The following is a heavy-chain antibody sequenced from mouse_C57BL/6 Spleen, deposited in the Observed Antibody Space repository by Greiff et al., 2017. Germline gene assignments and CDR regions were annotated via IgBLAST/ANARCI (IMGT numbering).Heavy chain of an antibody. Sequence: VQLQQSGPELVKPGASVKISCKASGYAFSSSWMTWVQQRPGKGLEWIGRIYPGAGDTNYNGKFKGKATLTADKASSTAYMQLSGLTSEDSAVYFSARCGNSYAMDYWGQGTSVTVSS. CDR2: IYPGAGDT. J-gene: IGHJ4*01. V-gene: IGHV1-82*01. CDR1: GYAFSSSW. CDR3: ARCGNSYAMDY. D-gene: IGHD2-1*01.